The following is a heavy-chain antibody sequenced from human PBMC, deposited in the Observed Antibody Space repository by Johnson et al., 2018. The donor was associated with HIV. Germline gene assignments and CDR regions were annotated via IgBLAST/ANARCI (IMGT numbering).Heavy chain of an antibody. V-gene: IGHV3-72*01. CDR1: GFNFSDHY. Sequence: VQLVESGGGLVQPRGSLRLSCAASGFNFSDHYMDWVRQAPGRGLEWVGRSRRKVNSYTTEYAASVKGRFTISRDDSKNSLYLQMNSLRAEDTAVYYCARDGKVGATPRRAFDIWGQGTMVTVSS. D-gene: IGHD1-26*01. CDR2: SRRKVNSYTT. CDR3: ARDGKVGATPRRAFDI. J-gene: IGHJ3*02.